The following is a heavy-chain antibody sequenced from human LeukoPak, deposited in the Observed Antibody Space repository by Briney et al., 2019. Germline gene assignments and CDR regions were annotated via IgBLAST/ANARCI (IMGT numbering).Heavy chain of an antibody. D-gene: IGHD5-12*01. J-gene: IGHJ4*02. CDR3: ARVGGYSGYAPGYFDY. Sequence: PGGSLRLSCAASGFTLSSYEMNWVRQAPGKGLEWVSYISSSGSTTYYADSVKGRFTISRDNAKNSLYLQLNSLRAEDTAVYYCARVGGYSGYAPGYFDYWGQGTLVTVSS. CDR1: GFTLSSYE. CDR2: ISSSGSTT. V-gene: IGHV3-48*03.